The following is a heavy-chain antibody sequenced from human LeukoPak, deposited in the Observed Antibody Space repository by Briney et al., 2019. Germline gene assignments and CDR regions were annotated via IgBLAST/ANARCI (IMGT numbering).Heavy chain of an antibody. Sequence: GGSPRLSRAASVFTFMSYALHWVRQAQGKGLVQVAVISYDGSNKYYADNVKALLPISRDNSKNTLYLQMNSLRAEDTAVYYCARDLVGRGPPSGHYHGMDVWGQETTVSVPS. CDR3: ARDLVGRGPPSGHYHGMDV. CDR2: ISYDGSNK. D-gene: IGHD3-10*01. J-gene: IGHJ6*02. CDR1: VFTFMSYA. V-gene: IGHV3-30*04.